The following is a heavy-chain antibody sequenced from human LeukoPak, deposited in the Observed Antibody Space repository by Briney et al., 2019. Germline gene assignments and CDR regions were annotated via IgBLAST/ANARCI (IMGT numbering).Heavy chain of an antibody. CDR1: GGSISSYY. J-gene: IGHJ6*03. Sequence: SETLSLTCTVSGGSISSYYWSWIRQPPGKGLEWIGYIYYSGSTNYNPSLKSRVTISVDTSKNQFSLKLSSVTAADTAVYYRARDQYCSSTSCYYYYMDVWGKGTTVTVSS. D-gene: IGHD2-2*01. CDR2: IYYSGST. V-gene: IGHV4-59*01. CDR3: ARDQYCSSTSCYYYYMDV.